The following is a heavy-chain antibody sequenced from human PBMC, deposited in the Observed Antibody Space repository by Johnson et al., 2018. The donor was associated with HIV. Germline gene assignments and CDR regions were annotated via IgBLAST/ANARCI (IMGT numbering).Heavy chain of an antibody. J-gene: IGHJ3*02. Sequence: VQLVESGGGLVQRGGSLRLSCSGSGFSISNYWMSWVRQAPGKGLEWVAYIKQDGSAKHYVDSVEGRFTISRDNAKNSLYLQMDSLRLEDTAVYYCARGFRSAFVDSFDIWGQGRMVTVSS. CDR2: IKQDGSAK. CDR1: GFSISNYW. CDR3: ARGFRSAFVDSFDI. D-gene: IGHD3-3*01. V-gene: IGHV3-7*04.